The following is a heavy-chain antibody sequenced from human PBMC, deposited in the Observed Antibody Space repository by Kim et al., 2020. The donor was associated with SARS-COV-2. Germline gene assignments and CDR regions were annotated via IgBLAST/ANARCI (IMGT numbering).Heavy chain of an antibody. CDR3: ARDGGTDYYDNSFDY. CDR2: INAGNGNR. Sequence: ASVKVSCKASGYTFTSYAMHWVRQAPGQRLEWMGWINAGNGNRRYSQKFQGRVTITRDTSANTAYMELSSLRSEDTAVYYCARDGGTDYYDNSFDYWGQGTLVTVS. D-gene: IGHD3-22*01. CDR1: GYTFTSYA. V-gene: IGHV1-3*01. J-gene: IGHJ4*02.